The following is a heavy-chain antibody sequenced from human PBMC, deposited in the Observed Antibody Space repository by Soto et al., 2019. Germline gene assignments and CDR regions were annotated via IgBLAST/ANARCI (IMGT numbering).Heavy chain of an antibody. J-gene: IGHJ5*02. CDR1: GFTFSSYG. D-gene: IGHD5-12*01. CDR3: ARPRDGYNNWFDP. V-gene: IGHV3-30*03. Sequence: GGSLRLSCAASGFTFSSYGMHWVRQAPGKGLEWVAVISYDGSNKYYADSVKGRFTISRDNSKNTLYLQMNSLIAEDTDVYYCARPRDGYNNWFDPWGQGTLVTVSS. CDR2: ISYDGSNK.